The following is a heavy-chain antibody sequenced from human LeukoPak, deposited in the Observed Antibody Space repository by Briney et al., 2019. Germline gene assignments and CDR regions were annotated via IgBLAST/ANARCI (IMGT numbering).Heavy chain of an antibody. V-gene: IGHV3-23*01. CDR2: ISGSGGST. J-gene: IGHJ1*01. CDR1: GFTFRSYA. D-gene: IGHD4-17*01. Sequence: GGSLRLSCAASGFTFRSYAMSWVRQAPGKGLEWVSAISGSGGSTYYADSVKGRFTISRDNSKNTLYLQMNSLRAEDTAVYYCAKSPWPGAVTFSAEYFQHWGQGTLVTVSS. CDR3: AKSPWPGAVTFSAEYFQH.